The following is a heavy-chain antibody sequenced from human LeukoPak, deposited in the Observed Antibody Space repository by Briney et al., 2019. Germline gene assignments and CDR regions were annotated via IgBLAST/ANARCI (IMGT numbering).Heavy chain of an antibody. V-gene: IGHV4-59*01. D-gene: IGHD3-10*01. CDR3: ARGLWFGALLD. CDR1: GGSISSYY. CDR2: IYYSGST. J-gene: IGHJ4*02. Sequence: SETLSLTCTVSGGSISSYYWSWLRQPPGKGLEWIGYIYYSGSTNYNPSLKSRVTISVDTSKNQFSLKLSSVTAADTAVYYCARGLWFGALLDWGQGTLVTVSS.